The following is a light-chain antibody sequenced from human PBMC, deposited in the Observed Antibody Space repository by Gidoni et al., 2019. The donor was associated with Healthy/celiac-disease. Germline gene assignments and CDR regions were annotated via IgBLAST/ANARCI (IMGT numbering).Light chain of an antibody. J-gene: IGLJ2*01. CDR1: SSNIGSNY. V-gene: IGLV1-47*01. CDR2: RNN. Sequence: QSVLTQQPSASGTPGQSVTISCSGSSSNIGSNYVCWYQQLPGTAPKLLIYRNNQRPSGVPDRFSGSKSGTSASLAISWLRSEDEADYYCAAWDDSLSGVVFGGGTKLTVL. CDR3: AAWDDSLSGVV.